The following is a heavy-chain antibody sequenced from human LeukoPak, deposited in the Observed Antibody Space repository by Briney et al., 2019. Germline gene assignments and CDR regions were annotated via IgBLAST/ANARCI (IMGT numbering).Heavy chain of an antibody. CDR2: ISAYNGNT. Sequence: ASVKVSCKASGYTFASYGISWVRQAPGQGLEWMGWISAYNGNTDYAQSLQGRVTMTIDTSTSTVYMELRSLRSDDTAVYYCARDVGRSYDLDYWGQGTLVTVSS. CDR3: ARDVGRSYDLDY. CDR1: GYTFASYG. D-gene: IGHD3-16*01. J-gene: IGHJ4*02. V-gene: IGHV1-18*01.